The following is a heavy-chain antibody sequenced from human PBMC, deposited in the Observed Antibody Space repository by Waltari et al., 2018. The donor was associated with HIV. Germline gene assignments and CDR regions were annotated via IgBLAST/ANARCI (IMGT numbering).Heavy chain of an antibody. J-gene: IGHJ4*02. CDR3: ARSEMGATDY. Sequence: EVQLVESGGGLVQPGGSLRLSCAASGFTFSSYWMHWVRQGPGKGLVWVSRINSDGTSTTYADSVRCRFTISRDNAKNTLYLQMNSLRAEDTAVYYCARSEMGATDYWGQGTLVTVSS. CDR1: GFTFSSYW. CDR2: INSDGTST. D-gene: IGHD1-26*01. V-gene: IGHV3-74*01.